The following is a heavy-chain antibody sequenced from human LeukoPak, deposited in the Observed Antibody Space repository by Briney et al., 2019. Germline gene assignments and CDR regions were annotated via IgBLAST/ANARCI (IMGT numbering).Heavy chain of an antibody. CDR3: AKDYDFLTGYHSDLGS. V-gene: IGHV3-23*01. Sequence: GGSLRLSCAASGFTFSSYAMTWVRQAPGKGLDWVSSITNGDSSTFYADSVKGRFTISRDSSKNTVVLQMNSLRAEDTAAYYCAKDYDFLTGYHSDLGSWGQGTMVTVSS. D-gene: IGHD3-9*01. CDR2: ITNGDSST. J-gene: IGHJ4*02. CDR1: GFTFSSYA.